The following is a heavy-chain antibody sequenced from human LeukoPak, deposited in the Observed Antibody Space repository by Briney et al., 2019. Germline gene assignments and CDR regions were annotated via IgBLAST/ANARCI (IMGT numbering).Heavy chain of an antibody. Sequence: PSETLSLTCAVSGGSISSTKWWSWVRQPPGKGLEWIGEIYHSGSTNYNPSLKSRVTISVDKSKNQVSLKLSSVTAADTAVYYCARALVVRGVLRSGADYWGQGTLVTVSS. CDR1: GGSISSTKW. J-gene: IGHJ4*02. CDR3: ARALVVRGVLRSGADY. V-gene: IGHV4-4*02. D-gene: IGHD3-10*01. CDR2: IYHSGST.